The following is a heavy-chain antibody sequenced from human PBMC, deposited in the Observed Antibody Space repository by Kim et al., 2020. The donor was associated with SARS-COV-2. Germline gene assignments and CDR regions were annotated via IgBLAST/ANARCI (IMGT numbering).Heavy chain of an antibody. Sequence: GGSLRLSCAASGFTFSSYGMHWVRQAPGKGLEWVAVISYDGSNKYCADSVKGRFTISRDNSKNTLYLQMNSLRAEDTAVYYCAKDQGTTYYYDRYYYGMDVWGQGTTVTVSS. CDR1: GFTFSSYG. D-gene: IGHD3-22*01. CDR3: AKDQGTTYYYDRYYYGMDV. V-gene: IGHV3-30*18. J-gene: IGHJ6*02. CDR2: ISYDGSNK.